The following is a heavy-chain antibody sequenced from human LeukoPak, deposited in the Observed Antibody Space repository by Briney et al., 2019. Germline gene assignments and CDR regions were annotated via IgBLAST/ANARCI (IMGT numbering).Heavy chain of an antibody. D-gene: IGHD6-13*01. J-gene: IGHJ5*02. V-gene: IGHV1-18*01. CDR3: ARDFGYGSIPNWLDP. CDR2: ISAYNGDT. CDR1: GYTFSTYG. Sequence: ASVKVSCKASGYTFSTYGISWVRQAPGQGLQWMGWISAYNGDTNYAQKFQGRVTMTTDTSTSTAYMELRSLRSDDTAVYYCARDFGYGSIPNWLDPWGQGTLVTVSS.